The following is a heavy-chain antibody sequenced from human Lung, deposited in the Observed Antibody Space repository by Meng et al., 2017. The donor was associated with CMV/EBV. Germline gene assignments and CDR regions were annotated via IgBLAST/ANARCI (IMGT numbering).Heavy chain of an antibody. J-gene: IGHJ4*02. CDR1: GGTFSSYA. V-gene: IGHV1-69*05. CDR2: IIPIFGTA. D-gene: IGHD6-19*01. Sequence: SSXXVSXKASGGTFSSYAISWVRPAHGQGLAWMGGIIPIFGTANYAQQFQGRVTITTDESTSTAYMELSSLRSEDTAVYYRARGPGRAVAGLFDDWGQGTLVTVSS. CDR3: ARGPGRAVAGLFDD.